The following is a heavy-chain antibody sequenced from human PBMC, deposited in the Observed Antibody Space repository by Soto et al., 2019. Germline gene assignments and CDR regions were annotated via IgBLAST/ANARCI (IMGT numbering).Heavy chain of an antibody. CDR2: VFSSGST. J-gene: IGHJ6*02. Sequence: SETLSLTCTVSGGSVSNYYWSWIRQPPGKGLEWIGYVFSSGSTNYNPSLKSRVTISVDTSKNQFSLKLSSVTAADTAVYFCARMPVTMVRGVARYGLDVWGQGTTVTVSS. CDR1: GGSVSNYY. D-gene: IGHD3-10*01. V-gene: IGHV4-59*02. CDR3: ARMPVTMVRGVARYGLDV.